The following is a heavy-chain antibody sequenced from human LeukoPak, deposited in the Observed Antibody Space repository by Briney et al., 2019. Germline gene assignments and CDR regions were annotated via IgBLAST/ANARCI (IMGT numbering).Heavy chain of an antibody. D-gene: IGHD3-3*01. CDR1: GSTFNTYS. J-gene: IGHJ4*02. CDR3: AAGFYFGDY. Sequence: GGSLRLSCAVSGSTFNTYSMNWVRQAPGKGLEWVSTISGSDGSTYYADSVKGRFTISRDNSKSTLYLQMNSLRAEDTAVYYCAAGFYFGDYWGQGTLVTVSS. CDR2: ISGSDGST. V-gene: IGHV3-23*01.